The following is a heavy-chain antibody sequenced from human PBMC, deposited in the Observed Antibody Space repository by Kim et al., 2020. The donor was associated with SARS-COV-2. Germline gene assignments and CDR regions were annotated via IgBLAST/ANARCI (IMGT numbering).Heavy chain of an antibody. J-gene: IGHJ2*01. D-gene: IGHD1-1*01. CDR1: GFSFSGFY. CDR3: ARVRTGGYWYFDL. Sequence: GGSLRLSCVASGFSFSGFYMTWIRQAPGKGLEWVSYLSGGSTYTSHADSVKGRFTISRDNVKNSLYLQMSSLRADDTAIYYCARVRTGGYWYFDLWGRSVLVTVSS. CDR2: LSGGSTYT. V-gene: IGHV3-11*06.